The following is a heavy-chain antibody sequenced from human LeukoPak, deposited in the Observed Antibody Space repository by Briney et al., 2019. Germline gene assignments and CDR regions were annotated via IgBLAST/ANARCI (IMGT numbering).Heavy chain of an antibody. CDR2: IKSKTDGGTA. CDR1: GCTFSNAW. Sequence: GGSLRLSCAASGCTFSNAWMNWVRQAPGKGLEWVGRIKSKTDGGTADYAAPVKGRFTISRDDSKTTLYLQMNDLKTEDTAVYYCTTVMITFGGVIPNYWGQGTLVTVSS. V-gene: IGHV3-15*01. CDR3: TTVMITFGGVIPNY. J-gene: IGHJ4*02. D-gene: IGHD3-16*02.